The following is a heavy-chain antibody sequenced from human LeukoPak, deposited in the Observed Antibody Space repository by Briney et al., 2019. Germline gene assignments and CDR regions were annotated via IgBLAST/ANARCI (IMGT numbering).Heavy chain of an antibody. Sequence: ASVKVSCKASGYTFTSYAMHWVRQAPGQRLEWMGWINAGNGNTKYSQKFQGRVTITRDTSASTAYMELSSLRSEDTAVYYCARDSGYSSSWYTLWFDPWGQGTLVTVSS. D-gene: IGHD6-13*01. CDR2: INAGNGNT. J-gene: IGHJ5*02. V-gene: IGHV1-3*01. CDR1: GYTFTSYA. CDR3: ARDSGYSSSWYTLWFDP.